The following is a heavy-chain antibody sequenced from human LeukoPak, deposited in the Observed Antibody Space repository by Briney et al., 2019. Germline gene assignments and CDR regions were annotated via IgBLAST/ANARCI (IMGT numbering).Heavy chain of an antibody. CDR3: ARGPYYYGSGRLDRSFDY. CDR1: GGSLSGYY. Sequence: SETLSLTCAVYGGSLSGYYWSWIRQPPGKGLEWIGEINHSGSTNYNPSLKSRVTISVDTSKNQFSLKLSSVTAADTAVYYCARGPYYYGSGRLDRSFDYWGQGTLVTVSS. V-gene: IGHV4-34*01. D-gene: IGHD3-10*01. J-gene: IGHJ4*02. CDR2: INHSGST.